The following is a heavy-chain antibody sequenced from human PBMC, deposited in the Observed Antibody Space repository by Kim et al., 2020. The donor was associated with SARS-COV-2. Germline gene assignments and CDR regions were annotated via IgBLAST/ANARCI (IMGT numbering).Heavy chain of an antibody. J-gene: IGHJ4*02. CDR2: IDPSDSYT. CDR1: GYSFTSYW. CDR3: ARICLSCSGGSSYFDY. D-gene: IGHD2-15*01. Sequence: GESLKISCKGSGYSFTSYWISWVRQMPGKGLEWMGRIDPSDSYTNYSPSFQGHVTISADKSISTAYLQWSSLKASDTAMYYCARICLSCSGGSSYFDYWGQGTLVTVSS. V-gene: IGHV5-10-1*01.